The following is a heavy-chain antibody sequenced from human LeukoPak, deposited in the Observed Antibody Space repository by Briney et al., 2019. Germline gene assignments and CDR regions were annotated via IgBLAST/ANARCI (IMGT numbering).Heavy chain of an antibody. CDR2: IYPGDSDT. V-gene: IGHV5-51*01. CDR3: ARHRGGSGSYSGFEI. Sequence: GESLKISCKGSGYSFTTYWIGWVRQMPGKGLEWVGIIYPGDSDTRYSPSFQGQVTISAAKSISSAYLQWSSLKASDTAMYYCARHRGGSGSYSGFEIWGQGTMVTVSS. D-gene: IGHD3-10*01. CDR1: GYSFTTYW. J-gene: IGHJ3*02.